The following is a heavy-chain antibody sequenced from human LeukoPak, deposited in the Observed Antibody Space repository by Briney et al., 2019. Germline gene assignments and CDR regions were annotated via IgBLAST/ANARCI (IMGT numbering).Heavy chain of an antibody. CDR1: GGSFSGYY. D-gene: IGHD1-26*01. V-gene: IGHV4-34*01. CDR3: ARGVGGSYGYYYYMDV. CDR2: INHSGST. Sequence: PSETLSLTCAVYGGSFSGYYWSWIRQPPGEGLEWIGEINHSGSTNCNPSLKSRVAISVDTPKNQFSLKLTSVTAADTAVYYCARGVGGSYGYYYYMDVWGKGTTVTVSS. J-gene: IGHJ6*03.